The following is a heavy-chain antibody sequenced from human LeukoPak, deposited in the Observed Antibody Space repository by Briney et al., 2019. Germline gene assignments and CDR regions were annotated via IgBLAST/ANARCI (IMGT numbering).Heavy chain of an antibody. CDR1: GYTFTGYY. Sequence: GPVKVSCKASGYTFTGYYMHWVRQAPGQGLEWMGWINPNSGGTNYAQKFQGGVTMTRDTSISTAYMELSRLRSDDTAVYYCARDLDSSGYRKGYWGQGTLVTVSS. D-gene: IGHD3-22*01. CDR3: ARDLDSSGYRKGY. J-gene: IGHJ4*02. V-gene: IGHV1-2*02. CDR2: INPNSGGT.